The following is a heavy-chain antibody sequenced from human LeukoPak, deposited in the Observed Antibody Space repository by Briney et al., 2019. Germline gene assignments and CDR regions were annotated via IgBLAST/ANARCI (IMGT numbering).Heavy chain of an antibody. Sequence: GGSLRLSCAASGFTFSNAWMSWVRQPPGKGLEWVSRIKSKIDGGTTDYVAPVKGRFTISRDDSKKTLYLQMNSLKTEDTAVYYCTTGVDYGDSPFDYWGQGTLVTVSS. V-gene: IGHV3-15*01. D-gene: IGHD4-17*01. CDR1: GFTFSNAW. CDR3: TTGVDYGDSPFDY. J-gene: IGHJ4*02. CDR2: IKSKIDGGTT.